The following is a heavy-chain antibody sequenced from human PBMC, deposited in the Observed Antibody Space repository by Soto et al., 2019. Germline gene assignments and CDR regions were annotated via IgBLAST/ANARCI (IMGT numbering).Heavy chain of an antibody. J-gene: IGHJ6*02. V-gene: IGHV3-7*03. CDR3: AKRGDIVEVSRTFVGYGMDV. D-gene: IGHD2-2*01. CDR2: VKQDGSQT. Sequence: GSLRLSCAASGFTFSDYFMSWVRQAPGKGLEWVANVKQDGSQTYYVDSVKGRFTISRDNAKNSVYLQMNSLRTEDTAVYYCAKRGDIVEVSRTFVGYGMDVWGQGTTVTVSS. CDR1: GFTFSDYF.